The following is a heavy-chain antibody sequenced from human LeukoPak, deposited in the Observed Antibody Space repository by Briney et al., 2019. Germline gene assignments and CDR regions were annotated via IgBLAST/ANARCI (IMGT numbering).Heavy chain of an antibody. CDR3: VRDFASSWPFDY. CDR1: GYTFTGYY. Sequence: ASVKVSCKASGYTFTGYYMHWVRQAPGQGLEWMGRINPNSGDTNYAQKFQGRVTMTRDTSITTAYMELNRLRSDDTAVYYCVRDFASSWPFDYWGQGTLVTVSS. J-gene: IGHJ4*02. CDR2: INPNSGDT. V-gene: IGHV1-2*06. D-gene: IGHD6-13*01.